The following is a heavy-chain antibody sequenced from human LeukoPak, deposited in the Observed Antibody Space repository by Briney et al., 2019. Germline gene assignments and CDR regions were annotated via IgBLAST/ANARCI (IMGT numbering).Heavy chain of an antibody. CDR1: RFTFSSYS. V-gene: IGHV3-21*01. CDR2: ISSSGSYI. CDR3: AGGSGFRTFFGY. J-gene: IGHJ4*02. Sequence: GGSLRLSCAASRFTFSSYSMNWVRQAPGKGLEWVSSISSSGSYIYYADSVKGRFTISRDNSKNTLYLQMNSLRAEDTAVYYCAGGSGFRTFFGYWGQGTLVTVSS. D-gene: IGHD3-10*01.